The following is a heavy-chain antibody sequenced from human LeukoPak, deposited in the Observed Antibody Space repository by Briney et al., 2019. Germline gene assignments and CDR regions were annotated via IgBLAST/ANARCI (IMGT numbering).Heavy chain of an antibody. Sequence: SLRFYSSASSFTFNCFAMIWDPQAPGNELMGVIAISGSGASSYYADSVKVTFTISRDNSKNTLYLQRKSLRAEETALYYCPKEIHYYGSGSNYWGQGTLVTVSS. CDR2: ISGSGASS. J-gene: IGHJ4*02. CDR3: PKEIHYYGSGSNY. D-gene: IGHD3-10*01. CDR1: SFTFNCFA. V-gene: IGHV3-23*01.